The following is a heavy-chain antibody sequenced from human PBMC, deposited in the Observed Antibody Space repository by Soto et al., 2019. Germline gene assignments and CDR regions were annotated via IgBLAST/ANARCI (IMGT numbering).Heavy chain of an antibody. Sequence: GGSLRLSCAASGFTFNTYSMNWVRQAPGKGLEWVSCISGSSNYIYYAGSVKGRFTISRDNAKNSLYLQLNSLRAEDTAVYYCVRAPNYIYLYDAFDIWGQGTMVTVSS. D-gene: IGHD1-7*01. CDR1: GFTFNTYS. V-gene: IGHV3-21*01. CDR2: ISGSSNYI. CDR3: VRAPNYIYLYDAFDI. J-gene: IGHJ3*02.